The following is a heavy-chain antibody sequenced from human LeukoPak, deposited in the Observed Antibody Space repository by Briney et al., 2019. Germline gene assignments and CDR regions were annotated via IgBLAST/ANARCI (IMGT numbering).Heavy chain of an antibody. V-gene: IGHV3-48*01. J-gene: IGHJ6*03. CDR2: IEYSSSSI. CDR3: ARDTSQTYYYGSGSHPPLMDV. D-gene: IGHD3-10*01. Sequence: GGSLRLSCAASGFTFSSYSMNWVRQAPGEGLEWVSYIEYSSSSIYYADSVKGRFTISRDNAKNSLYLQMNSLRAEDTALYYCARDTSQTYYYGSGSHPPLMDVWGKGTTVTVSS. CDR1: GFTFSSYS.